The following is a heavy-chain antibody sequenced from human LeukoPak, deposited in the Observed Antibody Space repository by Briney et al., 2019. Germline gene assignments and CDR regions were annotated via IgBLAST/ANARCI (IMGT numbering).Heavy chain of an antibody. J-gene: IGHJ3*02. D-gene: IGHD1-26*01. Sequence: GGSLRLSCAASGFIFSDFGLHWVRQAPGKGLEWVAFISLDGSEEFYTDSVKGRFTISRDTSKNTLYLQMNSLRAEDTAVYYCARDLFLGGSYYFAYAFDIWGQGTMVTVSS. CDR1: GFIFSDFG. V-gene: IGHV3-30*12. CDR2: ISLDGSEE. CDR3: ARDLFLGGSYYFAYAFDI.